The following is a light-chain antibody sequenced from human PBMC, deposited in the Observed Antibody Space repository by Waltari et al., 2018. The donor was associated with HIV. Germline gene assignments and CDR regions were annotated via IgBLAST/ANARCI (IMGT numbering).Light chain of an antibody. V-gene: IGKV1-27*01. CDR3: QKYNSAPYS. CDR2: AAS. CDR1: QGINNY. J-gene: IGKJ2*03. Sequence: DIQMTQSQSSLPASVGDRVTITCRASQGINNYVALYQQKPGKVPKLLIYAASTLQSGVPSRFSGSGSGTDFTLTISSLQPEDVATYYCQKYNSAPYSFGQWTKLEIK.